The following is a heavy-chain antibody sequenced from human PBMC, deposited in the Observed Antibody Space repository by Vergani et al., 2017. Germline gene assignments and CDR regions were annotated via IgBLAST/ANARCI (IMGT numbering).Heavy chain of an antibody. CDR1: GFTVSSNY. CDR2: IYSGGST. D-gene: IGHD3-16*01. Sequence: EVQLVESGGGLVQPGGSLRLSCAASGFTVSSNYMSWVRQAPGKGLEWVSVIYSGGSTYYADSVKGRFTISRDNSKNTLYLQMNSLRAEDTAVYYCARDEVEARGGGPNDYWGQGTLVTVSS. J-gene: IGHJ4*02. CDR3: ARDEVEARGGGPNDY. V-gene: IGHV3-66*02.